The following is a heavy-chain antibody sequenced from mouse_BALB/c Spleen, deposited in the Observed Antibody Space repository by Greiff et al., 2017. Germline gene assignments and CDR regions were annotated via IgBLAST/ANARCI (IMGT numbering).Heavy chain of an antibody. Sequence: EVMLVESGGGLVKPGGSLKLSCAASGFTFSSYAMSWVRQTPEKRLEWVASISSGGSTYYPDSVKGRFTISRDNARNILYLQMSSLRSEDTALYYCARMIYYAMDYWGQGTSVTVSS. J-gene: IGHJ4*01. CDR1: GFTFSSYA. V-gene: IGHV5-6-5*01. CDR3: ARMIYYAMDY. CDR2: ISSGGST. D-gene: IGHD2-3*01.